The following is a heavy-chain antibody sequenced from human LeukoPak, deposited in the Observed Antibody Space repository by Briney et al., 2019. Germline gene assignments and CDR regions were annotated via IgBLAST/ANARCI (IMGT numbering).Heavy chain of an antibody. CDR1: GFTFSSYS. CDR2: ISSSSSYI. V-gene: IGHV3-21*01. D-gene: IGHD6-13*01. CDR3: ARAPEQQLVLDY. J-gene: IGHJ4*02. Sequence: PGGSLRLSCAASGFTFSSYSMNWVRQAPGKGLECVSSISSSSSYIYYADSVKGRFTISRDNAKNSLYLQMNSLRAEDTAVYYCARAPEQQLVLDYWGQGTLVTVSS.